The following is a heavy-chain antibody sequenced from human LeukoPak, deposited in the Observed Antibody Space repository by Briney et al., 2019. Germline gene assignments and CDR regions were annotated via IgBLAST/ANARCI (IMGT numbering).Heavy chain of an antibody. Sequence: SETLSLTCAVSGYSISSGYYWGWIRQPPGKGLEWIGSIYHSGSTYFNPSLKSRVTISVDTSKNQFSLKLSSVTAADTAVYYCARRVLRYFDWLLSPYFDYWGQGTLVTVSS. CDR1: GYSISSGYY. J-gene: IGHJ4*02. V-gene: IGHV4-38-2*01. D-gene: IGHD3-9*01. CDR2: IYHSGST. CDR3: ARRVLRYFDWLLSPYFDY.